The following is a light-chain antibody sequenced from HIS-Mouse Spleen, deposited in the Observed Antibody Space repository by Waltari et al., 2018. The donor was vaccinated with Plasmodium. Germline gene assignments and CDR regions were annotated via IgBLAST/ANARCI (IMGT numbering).Light chain of an antibody. J-gene: IGLJ3*02. V-gene: IGLV3-10*01. Sequence: SYELTQPPPVSVSPGQTARITCPGDALPKKYAYWYQQKTGQAPLLVIYEDSKRPPGIPERFSGSSSGTMATLTISGAQVEDEADYYCYSTDSSGNHRVFGGGTKLTVL. CDR3: YSTDSSGNHRV. CDR1: ALPKKY. CDR2: EDS.